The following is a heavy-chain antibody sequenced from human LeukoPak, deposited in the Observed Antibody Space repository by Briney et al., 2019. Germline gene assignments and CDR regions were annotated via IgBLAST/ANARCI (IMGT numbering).Heavy chain of an antibody. V-gene: IGHV3-15*01. CDR3: TTSPPYCSCGSCFDY. Sequence: GGSLRLSCAASGFTFSNAWMSWVRQAPGKGLEWVGRIKSKTDGGTTDYAAPVKGRFTISRDDSKNTLYLQMNSLKTEDTAVYYCTTSPPYCSCGSCFDYWGQGTLVTVSS. CDR1: GFTFSNAW. CDR2: IKSKTDGGTT. D-gene: IGHD2-15*01. J-gene: IGHJ4*02.